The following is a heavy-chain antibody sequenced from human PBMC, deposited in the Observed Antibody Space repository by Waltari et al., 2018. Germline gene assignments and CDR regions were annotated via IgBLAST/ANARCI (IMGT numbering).Heavy chain of an antibody. CDR2: ISDDGRNK. J-gene: IGHJ4*02. CDR3: ASAPGRNYFDY. V-gene: IGHV3-30*04. CDR1: GFTFSSYA. Sequence: QVQLVESGGGVVQPGRSLRLSCAASGFTFSSYAMHWVRQAPGKGLDGVSVISDDGRNKDYAVSVKGQFTISRDNSKSTLYLQMNSLRAEDTAVYYCASAPGRNYFDYWGQGTLVTVSS.